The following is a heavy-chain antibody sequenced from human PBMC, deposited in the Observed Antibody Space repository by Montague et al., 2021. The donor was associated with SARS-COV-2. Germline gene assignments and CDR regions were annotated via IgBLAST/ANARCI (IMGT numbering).Heavy chain of an antibody. CDR3: ARDHYHSSWFKY. J-gene: IGHJ4*02. CDR2: ISYSGST. CDR1: DDSSSSSIYY. V-gene: IGHV4-39*07. Sequence: SETLSLTCTVSDDSSSSSIYYWGWIRQPPGKGLEWIGTISYSGSTYHXPSVHCRVAISVDTSKKRFSLRLTSVTAADTAVYFCARDHYHSSWFKYWGPGTLVTVSS. D-gene: IGHD6-13*01.